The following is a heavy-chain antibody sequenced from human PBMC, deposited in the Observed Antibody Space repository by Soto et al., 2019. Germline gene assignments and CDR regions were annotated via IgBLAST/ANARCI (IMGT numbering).Heavy chain of an antibody. CDR3: ARDLGYYASDGYFDY. Sequence: GGSLRLSCAASGFTFSDYYMSWIRQAPGKGLEWVSYISSSGDIIYYADSVKGRFTTSRDNAKNSLYLQMNSLRAEDTAVYYCARDLGYYASDGYFDYWGQGTLVTVSS. V-gene: IGHV3-11*01. D-gene: IGHD3-22*01. CDR2: ISSSGDII. CDR1: GFTFSDYY. J-gene: IGHJ4*02.